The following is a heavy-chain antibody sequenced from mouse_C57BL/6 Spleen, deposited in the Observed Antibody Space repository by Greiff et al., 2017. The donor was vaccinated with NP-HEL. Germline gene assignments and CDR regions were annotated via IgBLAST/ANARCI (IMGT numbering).Heavy chain of an antibody. CDR2: IHPNSGST. D-gene: IGHD1-1*01. Sequence: VQLQQPGAELVKPGASVKLSCKASGYTFTSYWMHWVKQRPGQGLEWIGMIHPNSGSTNYNEKFKSKATLTVDKSSSTAYMQLSSLTSEDSAVYYCARSPPTVEAYWYFDVWGTGTTVTVSS. J-gene: IGHJ1*03. CDR3: ARSPPTVEAYWYFDV. V-gene: IGHV1-64*01. CDR1: GYTFTSYW.